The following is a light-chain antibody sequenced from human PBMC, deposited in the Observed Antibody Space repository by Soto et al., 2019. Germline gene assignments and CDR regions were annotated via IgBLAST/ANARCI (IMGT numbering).Light chain of an antibody. CDR3: QQYGTSPYT. CDR1: QSVSSY. Sequence: EIVLTQSPGTLSLSPGEIATLSCRASQSVSSYFAWYQQKPGQGPRLLIYGASNRATGIPDRFSGSGSGADFTLTISRLEPEDFAVYYCQQYGTSPYTFGQGTKLEIK. V-gene: IGKV3-20*01. J-gene: IGKJ2*01. CDR2: GAS.